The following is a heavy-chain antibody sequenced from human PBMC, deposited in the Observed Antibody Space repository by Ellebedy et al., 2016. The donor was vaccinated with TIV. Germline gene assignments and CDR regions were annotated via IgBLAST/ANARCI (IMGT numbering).Heavy chain of an antibody. Sequence: GESLKISCAASGFTFSTYGMHWVRQAPGQGLEWVAVLWYDGSREYYADSVKGRFTVSRDNSKNTLYLQMNSLRTEDTAVYYCATERSGYDFDYWGQGTLVTVSA. V-gene: IGHV3-33*01. CDR1: GFTFSTYG. J-gene: IGHJ4*02. D-gene: IGHD5-12*01. CDR2: LWYDGSRE. CDR3: ATERSGYDFDY.